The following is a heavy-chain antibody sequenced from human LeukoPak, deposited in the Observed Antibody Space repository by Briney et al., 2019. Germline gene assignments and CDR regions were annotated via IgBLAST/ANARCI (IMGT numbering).Heavy chain of an antibody. J-gene: IGHJ4*02. D-gene: IGHD3-22*01. V-gene: IGHV1-18*01. CDR1: GYTITSYG. CDR3: ARDEYYYDSSGYYYLGY. CDR2: ISAYNGNT. Sequence: ASVKVSCKAFGYTITSYGISWVRQAPGQGLEWMGWISAYNGNTNYAQKLQGRVTMTTDTSTSTAYMELRSLRSDDTAVYYCARDEYYYDSSGYYYLGYWGQGTLVTVSS.